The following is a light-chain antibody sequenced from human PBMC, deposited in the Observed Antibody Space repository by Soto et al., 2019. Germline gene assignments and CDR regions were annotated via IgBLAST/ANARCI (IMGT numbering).Light chain of an antibody. CDR1: QSVSSSS. Sequence: EIVLTQSPGTLSLSPGERATLSCRASQSVSSSSLAWYQQKPGQAPRLLISGASSRATGIPDRFSGSGSGTDFTLTISRLEPEDFAVYYCQQYGTSPPWTFGQGTKVEIK. V-gene: IGKV3-20*01. CDR3: QQYGTSPPWT. J-gene: IGKJ1*01. CDR2: GAS.